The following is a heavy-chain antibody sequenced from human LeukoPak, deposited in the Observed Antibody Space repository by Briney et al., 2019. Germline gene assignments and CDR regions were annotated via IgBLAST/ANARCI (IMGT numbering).Heavy chain of an antibody. CDR1: GGSISNYY. Sequence: SETLSLTCTVSGGSISNYYWSWIRQPPGKGLEWIGYIYYSGSTNYNPSLKSRVTISVNTSKNQFSLRLSSVTAADTAVYYCARDGIAAAGMHYYYYGMDVWGQGTTVTVSS. J-gene: IGHJ6*02. CDR2: IYYSGST. V-gene: IGHV4-59*12. CDR3: ARDGIAAAGMHYYYYGMDV. D-gene: IGHD6-13*01.